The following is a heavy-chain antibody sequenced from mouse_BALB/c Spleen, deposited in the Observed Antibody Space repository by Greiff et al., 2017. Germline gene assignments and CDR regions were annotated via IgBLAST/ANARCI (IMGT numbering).Heavy chain of an antibody. Sequence: VKLMESGPGLVAPSQSLSITCTVSGFSLTSYGVHWVRQPPGKGLEWLGVIWAGGSTNYNSALMSRLSISKDNSKNQVCLKMNSLQTDDTAMYYCARDLYDYSAMDYWGQGTSVTVSS. CDR2: IWAGGST. D-gene: IGHD2-10*02. CDR1: GFSLTSYG. CDR3: ARDLYDYSAMDY. V-gene: IGHV2-9*02. J-gene: IGHJ4*01.